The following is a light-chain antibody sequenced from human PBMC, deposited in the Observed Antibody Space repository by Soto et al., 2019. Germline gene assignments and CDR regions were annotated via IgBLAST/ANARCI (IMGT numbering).Light chain of an antibody. CDR3: QQYLDWPLT. CDR1: QSVTTN. V-gene: IGKV3-15*01. CDR2: NIS. J-gene: IGKJ4*01. Sequence: EIVMTQSPGTLSVSPGERVTLSCRASQSVTTNLVWYQQKPGQTPRLLIYNISARASGIPGRFSGSGSGTDFTLTISSLQSEDSAVYYCQQYLDWPLTFGGGTKVEI.